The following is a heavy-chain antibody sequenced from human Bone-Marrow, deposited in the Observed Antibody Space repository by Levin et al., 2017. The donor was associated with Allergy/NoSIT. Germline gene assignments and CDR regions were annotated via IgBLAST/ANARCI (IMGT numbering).Heavy chain of an antibody. CDR2: ISYDGSNK. CDR3: ARDREVVAAIFDY. J-gene: IGHJ4*02. Sequence: GESLKISCAASGFTFSSYAMHWVRQAPGKGLEWVAVISYDGSNKYYADSVKGRFTISRDNSKNTLYLQMNSLRAEDTAVYYCARDREVVAAIFDYWGQGTLVTVSS. D-gene: IGHD2-15*01. CDR1: GFTFSSYA. V-gene: IGHV3-30*04.